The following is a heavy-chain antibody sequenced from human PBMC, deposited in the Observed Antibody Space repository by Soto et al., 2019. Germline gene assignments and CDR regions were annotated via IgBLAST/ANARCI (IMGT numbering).Heavy chain of an antibody. CDR2: IYSGGST. J-gene: IGHJ4*02. CDR1: GFTVSSNY. D-gene: IGHD6-13*01. CDR3: ARAHSSSWTSPFDY. V-gene: IGHV3-66*01. Sequence: GGSLRLSCAASGFTVSSNYMSWVRQAPGKGLEWVSVIYSGGSTYYADSVKGRFTISRDNSKNTLYLQMNSLRAEDTAVYYCARAHSSSWTSPFDYWGQGTLVTVSS.